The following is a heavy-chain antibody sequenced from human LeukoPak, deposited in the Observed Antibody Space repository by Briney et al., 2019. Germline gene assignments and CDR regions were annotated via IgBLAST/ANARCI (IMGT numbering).Heavy chain of an antibody. CDR2: IYHSGST. Sequence: PSETLSLTCAVSGYSISSGYYWGWIRQPPGKGLEWIGSIYHSGSTYYNPSLKSRVTISVDTSKNQFSLKLSSVTAADTAVYYCARVMSQASDNWFDPWGQGTLVTVSS. CDR3: ARVMSQASDNWFDP. J-gene: IGHJ5*02. V-gene: IGHV4-38-2*01. D-gene: IGHD1-26*01. CDR1: GYSISSGYY.